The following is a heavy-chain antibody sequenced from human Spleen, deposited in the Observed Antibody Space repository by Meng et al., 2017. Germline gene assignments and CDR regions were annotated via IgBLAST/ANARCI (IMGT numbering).Heavy chain of an antibody. CDR3: TNDRLSH. V-gene: IGHV3-74*01. J-gene: IGHJ1*01. CDR2: INPDGNTP. D-gene: IGHD1-1*01. Sequence: GESLKISCAASGFTFSGHWMHWVRQAPGQRLVWVSRINPDGNTPTYADSVKGRFTISRDNAKSTLYLQLNSLRAEDTAVYYCTNDRLSHWGQGTLVTVSS. CDR1: GFTFSGHW.